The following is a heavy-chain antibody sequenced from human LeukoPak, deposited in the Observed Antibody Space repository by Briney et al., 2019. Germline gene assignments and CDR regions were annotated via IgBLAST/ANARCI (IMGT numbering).Heavy chain of an antibody. V-gene: IGHV1-69*05. Sequence: SVKVSCKASGYTFTSYGISWVRQAPGQGLEWMGRIVPIFGTPKYAQKFQGRVTITTDESTSTAYMELSSLRSEDTAVYYCARDPARAYYYMDVWGKGTTVTVSS. J-gene: IGHJ6*03. D-gene: IGHD6-6*01. CDR2: IVPIFGTP. CDR1: GYTFTSYG. CDR3: ARDPARAYYYMDV.